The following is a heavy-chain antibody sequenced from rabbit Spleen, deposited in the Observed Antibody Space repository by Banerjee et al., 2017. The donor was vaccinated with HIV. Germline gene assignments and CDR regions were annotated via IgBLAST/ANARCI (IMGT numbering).Heavy chain of an antibody. Sequence: QSLEESGGDLVKPGASLTLTCTASGFDLSDYYYMCWVRQAPGKGLECVACIYAGYSDSTYYASWAKGRFTISKTSSTTVTLQMTSLTAADTATYFCARGSATMTMVITGYYLNLWGPGTLVTVS. V-gene: IGHV1S40*01. CDR3: ARGSATMTMVITGYYLNL. CDR2: IYAGYSDST. D-gene: IGHD2-1*01. CDR1: GFDLSDYYY. J-gene: IGHJ4*01.